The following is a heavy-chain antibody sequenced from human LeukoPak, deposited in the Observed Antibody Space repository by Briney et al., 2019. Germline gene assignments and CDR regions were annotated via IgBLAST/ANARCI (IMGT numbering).Heavy chain of an antibody. J-gene: IGHJ6*04. D-gene: IGHD6-13*01. CDR3: ARNSAAVYYYYGMDV. V-gene: IGHV4-59*01. CDR1: GGSISSYY. CDR2: IYYSGST. Sequence: SETLSLTCTVSGGSISSYYWSWIRQPPGKGLEWIGYIYYSGSTNYNPSLKSRVTIPVDTSKNQFSLKLSSVTAADTAVYYCARNSAAVYYYYGMDVWGKGTTITVSS.